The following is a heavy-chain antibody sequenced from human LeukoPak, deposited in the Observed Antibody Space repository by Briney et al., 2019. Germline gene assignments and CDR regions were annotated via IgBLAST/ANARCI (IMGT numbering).Heavy chain of an antibody. Sequence: SVKVPCKASGGTFSSYAISWVRQAPGQGLEWMGRIIPIFGTANYAQKFQGRVTITADKSTSTAYMELSSLRSEDTAVYYCARGGPYSNYPSGDYWGQGTLVTVSS. CDR2: IIPIFGTA. V-gene: IGHV1-69*06. CDR1: GGTFSSYA. D-gene: IGHD4-11*01. CDR3: ARGGPYSNYPSGDY. J-gene: IGHJ4*02.